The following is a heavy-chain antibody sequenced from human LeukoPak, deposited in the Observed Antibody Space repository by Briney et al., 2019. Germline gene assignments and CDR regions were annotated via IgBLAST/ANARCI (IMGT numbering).Heavy chain of an antibody. CDR3: ARADPPLGEYSYGSFDP. D-gene: IGHD5-18*01. Sequence: SETLSLTCTVSGGSISSYYWSWVRQPPGKGLEWIGYIYYSGSTNYNPSLKRRGTISVDTSKNQFSLKLSSVPAADTAVYYCARADPPLGEYSYGSFDPWGQGTLVTVSS. CDR1: GGSISSYY. CDR2: IYYSGST. J-gene: IGHJ5*02. V-gene: IGHV4-59*01.